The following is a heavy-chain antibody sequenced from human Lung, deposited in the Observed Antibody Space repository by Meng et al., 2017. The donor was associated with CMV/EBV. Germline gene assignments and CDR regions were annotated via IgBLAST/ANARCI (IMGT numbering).Heavy chain of an antibody. Sequence: SXTLSLXCTVSGGSISSSSYYWGWIRQPPGKGLEWIGSIYYSGSTYYNPSLKTRVTISVDTSKNQFALKLSSVTAADTAVYYCAGTEDYGDSSGYDYWEQGNXVNGAS. CDR1: GGSISSSSYY. J-gene: IGHJ4*02. D-gene: IGHD3-22*01. CDR2: IYYSGST. CDR3: AGTEDYGDSSGYDY. V-gene: IGHV4-39*01.